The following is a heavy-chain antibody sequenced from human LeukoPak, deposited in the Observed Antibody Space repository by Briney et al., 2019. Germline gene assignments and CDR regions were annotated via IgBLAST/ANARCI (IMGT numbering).Heavy chain of an antibody. CDR2: IIPIFGTA. V-gene: IGHV1-69*01. Sequence: GASVKVSCKASGGTFSSYAIGWVRQAPGQGLEWMGGIIPIFGTANYAQKFQGRVTITADESTSTAYMELSSLRSEDTAVYYCARDFKQWLVHDAFDIWGQGTLVTVSS. CDR1: GGTFSSYA. CDR3: ARDFKQWLVHDAFDI. D-gene: IGHD6-19*01. J-gene: IGHJ3*02.